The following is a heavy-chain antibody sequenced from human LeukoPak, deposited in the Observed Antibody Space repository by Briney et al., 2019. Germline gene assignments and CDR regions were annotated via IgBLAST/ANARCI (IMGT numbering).Heavy chain of an antibody. D-gene: IGHD3-10*01. CDR3: ARDPPRGGSGSYFPSYYFDY. V-gene: IGHV1-46*01. J-gene: IGHJ4*02. CDR2: INPSGGST. Sequence: ASVKVSCKASGYTFTSYYMHWVRQAPGQGLEWMGIINPSGGSTSYAQKFQGRVTMTRDTSTSTVYMELSSLRSEDTAVYYCARDPPRGGSGSYFPSYYFDYWGQGTLVTVSS. CDR1: GYTFTSYY.